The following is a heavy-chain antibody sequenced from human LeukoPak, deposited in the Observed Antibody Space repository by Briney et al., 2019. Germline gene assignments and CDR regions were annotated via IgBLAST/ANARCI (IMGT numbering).Heavy chain of an antibody. D-gene: IGHD1-26*01. CDR1: GFIFSNYW. CDR2: IKQDGSEK. CDR3: ARIIVGATTDSDFDY. J-gene: IGHJ4*02. V-gene: IGHV3-7*02. Sequence: GGSLRLSCSASGFIFSNYWMTWVRQAPGKGLEWVANIKQDGSEKYYVDSVKGRFTISRGNAKKSLYLQMNSLRAEDTAVYYCARIIVGATTDSDFDYWGQGTLVTVSS.